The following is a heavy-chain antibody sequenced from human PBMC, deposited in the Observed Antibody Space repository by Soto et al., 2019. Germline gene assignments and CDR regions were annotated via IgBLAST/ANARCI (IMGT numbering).Heavy chain of an antibody. V-gene: IGHV4-34*01. CDR1: GGSFSGYN. D-gene: IGHD2-2*01. Sequence: ASETLSLTCAVYGGSFSGYNWSWRRQPPGKGLEWIGEINNSGSTNYNPSLKSRVTISLDTSKNQFSLKLSSVTAADTAVYYCARTSRYLACSSTSCYPGGYYYYYYGMDVWGQGTTVA. CDR3: ARTSRYLACSSTSCYPGGYYYYYYGMDV. CDR2: INNSGST. J-gene: IGHJ6*02.